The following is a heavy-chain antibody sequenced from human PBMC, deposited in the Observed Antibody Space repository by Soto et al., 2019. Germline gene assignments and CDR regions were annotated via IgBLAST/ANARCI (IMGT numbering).Heavy chain of an antibody. CDR1: GFTFSDRW. CDR3: ASNGEICRGSDCYRYFDS. J-gene: IGHJ4*02. Sequence: EVQLVESGGGLVQPGGSLRLSCAASGFTFSDRWMNWVRQARGKGLEWVANIKEDGTETHYVDSVKGRFTISRDNAKNSLALEMNNLRVEETALYYCASNGEICRGSDCYRYFDSWGQGTLVTVSS. CDR2: IKEDGTET. D-gene: IGHD5-12*01. V-gene: IGHV3-7*03.